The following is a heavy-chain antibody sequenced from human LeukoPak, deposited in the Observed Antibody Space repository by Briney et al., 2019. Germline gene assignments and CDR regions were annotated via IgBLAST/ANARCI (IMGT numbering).Heavy chain of an antibody. V-gene: IGHV3-53*04. D-gene: IGHD4-17*01. Sequence: PGGSLRLSCAASGFTVSSNYMSWVRQAPGKGLEWVSVIYSGGSTYYADSVKGRFTISRHNSKNTLYLQMNSLRAEDTAVYYCAREKPKYGDYVRGDAFDIWGQGTMVTVSS. J-gene: IGHJ3*02. CDR2: IYSGGST. CDR3: AREKPKYGDYVRGDAFDI. CDR1: GFTVSSNY.